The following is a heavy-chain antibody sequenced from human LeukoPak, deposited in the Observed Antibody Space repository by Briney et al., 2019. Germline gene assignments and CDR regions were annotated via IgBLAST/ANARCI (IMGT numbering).Heavy chain of an antibody. Sequence: SETLSLTCTVSGGSISSSSYYWGWIRQPPGKGLEWIGSIYYSGSTYYNPSLKSRVTISVDTSKNQFSLKLSSVTAADTAVYYCARQGCSSTSCYLRGPYYYYMDVWGKGTTVTVSS. CDR1: GGSISSSSYY. J-gene: IGHJ6*03. CDR3: ARQGCSSTSCYLRGPYYYYMDV. V-gene: IGHV4-39*01. D-gene: IGHD2-2*01. CDR2: IYYSGST.